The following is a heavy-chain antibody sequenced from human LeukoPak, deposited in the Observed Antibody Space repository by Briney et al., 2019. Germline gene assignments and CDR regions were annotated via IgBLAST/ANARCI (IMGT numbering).Heavy chain of an antibody. CDR3: AKSTDIVVVVTAFDY. CDR1: GFTFDDYA. D-gene: IGHD2-21*02. Sequence: GGSLRLSCAASGFTFDDYAMHWVRQAPGKGLEWVSGISWNSGSIGYADSVKGRFTISRDNAKNSLYLQMNSLRAEDTALYYCAKSTDIVVVVTAFDYWGQGTLVTVSS. CDR2: ISWNSGSI. J-gene: IGHJ4*02. V-gene: IGHV3-9*01.